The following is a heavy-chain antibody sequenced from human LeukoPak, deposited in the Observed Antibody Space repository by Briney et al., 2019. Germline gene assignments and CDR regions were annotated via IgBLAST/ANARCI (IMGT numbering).Heavy chain of an antibody. CDR2: IIPIFGTA. Sequence: GASVKVSCKASGGTFSSYAISWVRQTPGQGLEWMGGIIPIFGTANYAQKFQGRVTITGDESTSTAYMEMGSLRSEEKAVYYCARDLPPIAARPVWFDPWGQGTLVTVSS. D-gene: IGHD6-6*01. CDR3: ARDLPPIAARPVWFDP. V-gene: IGHV1-69*13. CDR1: GGTFSSYA. J-gene: IGHJ5*02.